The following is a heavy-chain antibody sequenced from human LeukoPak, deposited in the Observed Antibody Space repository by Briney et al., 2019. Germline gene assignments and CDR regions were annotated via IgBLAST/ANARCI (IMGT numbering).Heavy chain of an antibody. CDR1: GYTFTSYG. CDR3: ARDAEYCSGGSCSVY. CDR2: ISAYNGNT. Sequence: ASVKVSCKASGYTFTSYGISWVRQAPGQGLEWMGWISAYNGNTNYAQKLQGRVTMTTDTSTSTAYMELRSLRSDDTAVYYRARDAEYCSGGSCSVYWGQGTLVTVSS. J-gene: IGHJ4*02. D-gene: IGHD2-15*01. V-gene: IGHV1-18*01.